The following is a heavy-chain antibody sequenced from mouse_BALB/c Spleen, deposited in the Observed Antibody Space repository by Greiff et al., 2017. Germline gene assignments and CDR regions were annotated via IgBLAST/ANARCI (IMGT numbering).Heavy chain of an antibody. V-gene: IGHV1-69*02. D-gene: IGHD2-14*01. Sequence: QVQLQQPGAELVKPGASVKLSCKASGYTFTSYWMHWVKQRPGQGLEWIGEIDPSDSYTNYNQKFKGKATLTVDKSSSTAYMQLSSLTSEDSAVYYCATYYRYDVFPAWFAYWGQGTLVTVSA. J-gene: IGHJ3*01. CDR1: GYTFTSYW. CDR3: ATYYRYDVFPAWFAY. CDR2: IDPSDSYT.